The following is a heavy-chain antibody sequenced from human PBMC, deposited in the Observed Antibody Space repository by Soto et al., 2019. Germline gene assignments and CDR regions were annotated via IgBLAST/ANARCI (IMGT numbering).Heavy chain of an antibody. CDR3: TRGAGAPWVRFDS. CDR2: ISYSAKT. J-gene: IGHJ4*02. D-gene: IGHD3-22*01. V-gene: IGHV4-38-2*01. Sequence: KSSETLSLTCGVSGYSITSGFYWGWVRQSPGKGLEWTGSISYSAKTFYNPSLASRLSIAVDTSMNQFSLRLTSVTAADTALYYCTRGAGAPWVRFDSWGQGTLVTVSS. CDR1: GYSITSGFY.